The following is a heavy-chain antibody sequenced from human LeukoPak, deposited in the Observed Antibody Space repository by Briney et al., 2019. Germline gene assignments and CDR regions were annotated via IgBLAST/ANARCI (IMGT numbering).Heavy chain of an antibody. CDR2: ISYTGST. CDR1: GGSIRGTSYY. J-gene: IGHJ6*03. D-gene: IGHD1-26*01. Sequence: SETLFLTCTVSGGSIRGTSYYWGWIRQPPGKGLEWIGSISYTGSTYYNPSLKSRVTISVDTSRNQFSLKLSSVTAADTAVYYCARTGGSFYFYYYMDVWGKGTTVTVSS. V-gene: IGHV4-39*07. CDR3: ARTGGSFYFYYYMDV.